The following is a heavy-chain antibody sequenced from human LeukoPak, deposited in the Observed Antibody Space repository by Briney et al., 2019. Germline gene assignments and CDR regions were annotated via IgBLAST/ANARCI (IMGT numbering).Heavy chain of an antibody. V-gene: IGHV3-23*01. CDR3: AKEVVVDYYFDY. CDR1: GFTFSSYA. Sequence: SGGSLRLSCAASGFTFSSYAMSWVRQAAGKGLEWVSAISGSGGSTYYADSVKGRFTISRDNSKNTLYLQMNSLRAEDTAVYYCAKEVVVDYYFDYWGQGTLVTVSS. CDR2: ISGSGGST. J-gene: IGHJ4*02. D-gene: IGHD2-15*01.